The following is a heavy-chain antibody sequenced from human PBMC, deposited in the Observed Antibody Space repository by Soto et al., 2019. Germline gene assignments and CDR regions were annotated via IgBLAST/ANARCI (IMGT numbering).Heavy chain of an antibody. D-gene: IGHD6-19*01. Sequence: ASVKVSCKASRGTFSSYAISWVRQALGQGLEWMGGIIPIFGTANYAQKFQGRVTITADESTSTAYMELSSLRSEDTAVYYCARDRGSGWFRYFPHWGQGTLVTVSS. J-gene: IGHJ1*01. V-gene: IGHV1-69*13. CDR2: IIPIFGTA. CDR1: RGTFSSYA. CDR3: ARDRGSGWFRYFPH.